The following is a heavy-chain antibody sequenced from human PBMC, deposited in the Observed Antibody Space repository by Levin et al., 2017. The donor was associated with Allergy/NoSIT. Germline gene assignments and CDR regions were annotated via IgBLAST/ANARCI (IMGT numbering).Heavy chain of an antibody. V-gene: IGHV3-66*01. D-gene: IGHD6-19*01. J-gene: IGHJ3*02. CDR3: ARGPSRVAGTRGAFDI. CDR1: GFTVSSNY. CDR2: IYSGGST. Sequence: GGSLRLSCAASGFTVSSNYMSWVRQAPGKGLEWVSVIYSGGSTYYADSVKGRFTISRDNSKNTLYLQMNSLRAEDTAVYYCARGPSRVAGTRGAFDIWGQGTMVTVSS.